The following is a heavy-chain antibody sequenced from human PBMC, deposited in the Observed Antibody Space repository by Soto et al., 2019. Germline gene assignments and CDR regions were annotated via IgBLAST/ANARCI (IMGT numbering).Heavy chain of an antibody. Sequence: ASVKVSCKASGYTFTSYAMHWVRQAPGQRLEWMGWINAGNGNTKYSQKFQGRFTISRDNSKNTLYLQMNSLRAEDTAVYYCAKDLGYTYGQDYWGQGTLVTVSS. CDR1: GYTFTSYA. CDR3: AKDLGYTYGQDY. CDR2: INAGNGNT. J-gene: IGHJ4*02. D-gene: IGHD5-18*01. V-gene: IGHV1-3*01.